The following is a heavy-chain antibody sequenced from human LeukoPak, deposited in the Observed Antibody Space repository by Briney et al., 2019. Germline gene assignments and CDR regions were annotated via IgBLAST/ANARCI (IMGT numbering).Heavy chain of an antibody. CDR2: IYYSGST. V-gene: IGHV4-39*01. Sequence: SETLSLTCTVSGGSITSGSYYWGWIRQSPGKGLEWIGSIYYSGSTYCNSSLKSRVTMSVDTSNNQFSLKLSSVTAADTAVYYCARSAWRANGYYNWFDSWGQGSLVTVS. CDR1: GGSITSGSYY. D-gene: IGHD2-8*01. J-gene: IGHJ5*01. CDR3: ARSAWRANGYYNWFDS.